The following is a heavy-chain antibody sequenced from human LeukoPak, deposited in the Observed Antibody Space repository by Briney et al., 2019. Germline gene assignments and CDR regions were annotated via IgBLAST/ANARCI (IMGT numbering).Heavy chain of an antibody. CDR3: ARGGRWEGFDY. CDR1: GFTFSSYA. J-gene: IGHJ4*02. Sequence: PGGSLRLSCAASGFTFSSYAMSWVRQAPGKGLEWVSAISGSGGSTYYADSVKGRFTISRDNAKNSLYLQMNSLRAEDTAVYYCARGGRWEGFDYWGQGTLVTVSS. V-gene: IGHV3-23*01. D-gene: IGHD4-23*01. CDR2: ISGSGGST.